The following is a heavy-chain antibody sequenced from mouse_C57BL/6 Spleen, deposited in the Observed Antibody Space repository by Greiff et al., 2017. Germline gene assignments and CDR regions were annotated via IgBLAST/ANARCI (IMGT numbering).Heavy chain of an antibody. CDR1: GYTFTSYW. Sequence: QVQLQQPGTELVKPGASVKLSCKASGYTFTSYWMHWVKQRPGQGLEWIGEIDPSDSYTNYNQKFKGKSTLTVDKSSSTAYMQLSSLTSEDSAVYYCARWGGEGDYWGQGTTLTVSS. V-gene: IGHV1-69*01. CDR3: ARWGGEGDY. CDR2: IDPSDSYT. J-gene: IGHJ2*01.